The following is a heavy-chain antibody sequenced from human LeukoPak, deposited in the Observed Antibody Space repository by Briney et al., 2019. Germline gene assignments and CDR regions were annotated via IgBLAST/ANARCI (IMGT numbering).Heavy chain of an antibody. CDR3: ARRAIPYSSSDYTGAFDP. V-gene: IGHV4-39*01. Sequence: SETLSLTCTVSGDSISTGSSYYWAWIRQPPGKGLEWIGSFYYSGSTYYNPSLKSRVTVSVDTSKNQFSLKVSSVTAADTAVYYCARRAIPYSSSDYTGAFDPSGQGTLLTVSS. CDR1: GDSISTGSSYY. CDR2: FYYSGST. J-gene: IGHJ5*02. D-gene: IGHD6-13*01.